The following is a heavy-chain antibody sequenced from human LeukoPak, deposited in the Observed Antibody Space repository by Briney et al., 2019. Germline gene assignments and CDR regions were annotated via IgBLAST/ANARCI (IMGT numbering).Heavy chain of an antibody. CDR2: IKQDGSKK. V-gene: IGHV3-7*03. J-gene: IGHJ4*02. Sequence: PGGSLRLSCVASGFPFSSYWMTWVRQAPGKGLEWVANIKQDGSKKSYVDSVKGRFTISRDNSKNTLYLQMNSLRAEDTAVYYCAKGRRWLQSDYFDYWGQGTLVTVSS. D-gene: IGHD5-24*01. CDR1: GFPFSSYW. CDR3: AKGRRWLQSDYFDY.